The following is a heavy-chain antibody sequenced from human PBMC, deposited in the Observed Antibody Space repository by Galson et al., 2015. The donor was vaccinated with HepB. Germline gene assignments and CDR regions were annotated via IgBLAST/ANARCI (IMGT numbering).Heavy chain of an antibody. CDR1: GGSINGDY. CDR2: IYYSGNT. J-gene: IGHJ4*02. CDR3: ARLRVDSSGYYPFDY. Sequence: LSLPCPVSGGSINGDYWSWIRQPPGKGLEYIGFIYYSGNTDYNPSLKSRVTISVDTSKNQISLKMSSVTAADTAVYYCARLRVDSSGYYPFDYWGQGTLVTVAS. V-gene: IGHV4-59*01. D-gene: IGHD3-22*01.